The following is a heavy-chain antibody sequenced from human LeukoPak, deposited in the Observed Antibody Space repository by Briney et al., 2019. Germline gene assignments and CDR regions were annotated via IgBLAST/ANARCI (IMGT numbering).Heavy chain of an antibody. J-gene: IGHJ4*02. D-gene: IGHD1-26*01. Sequence: GGSLRLSCAASGFSFSYYGVHWVRQAPGKGLEWVALISYDGGDKYFADSVKGRFSISRDNSQNTLFLQMNSLITEDTAIYYCAKDMRPYSGDRSFLFDQWGQGTLVIVSS. CDR3: AKDMRPYSGDRSFLFDQ. V-gene: IGHV3-30*18. CDR1: GFSFSYYG. CDR2: ISYDGGDK.